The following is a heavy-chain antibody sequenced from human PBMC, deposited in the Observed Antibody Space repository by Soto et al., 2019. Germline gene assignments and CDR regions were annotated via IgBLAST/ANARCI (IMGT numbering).Heavy chain of an antibody. CDR1: GFTIINYA. Sequence: EVQLLESGGGLVHPGGSLRLSCEASGFTIINYAMTWLRQAPGQGLEWVSSFTSPGVTYYADSVKGRFTISRDTSKNKLFLQMNSLRAEDTAVYYCAKREARTGSYFDWGQGTLVTVSP. CDR3: AKREARTGSYFD. J-gene: IGHJ4*02. D-gene: IGHD1-26*01. V-gene: IGHV3-23*01. CDR2: FTSPGVT.